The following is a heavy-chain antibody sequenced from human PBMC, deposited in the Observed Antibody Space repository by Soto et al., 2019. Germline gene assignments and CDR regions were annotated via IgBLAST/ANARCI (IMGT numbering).Heavy chain of an antibody. J-gene: IGHJ4*02. D-gene: IGHD3-10*01. Sequence: QITLKESGPTLVKPTQTLTLTCTFSGFSLSTSGVGVGWIRQPPGKALEWLALIYWDDDKRYSPSLKSRLTITKDTSKNQVVLTMTNMDPVDTATYYCASRDEDGEYFDYWGQGTLVTVSS. CDR3: ASRDEDGEYFDY. V-gene: IGHV2-5*02. CDR1: GFSLSTSGVG. CDR2: IYWDDDK.